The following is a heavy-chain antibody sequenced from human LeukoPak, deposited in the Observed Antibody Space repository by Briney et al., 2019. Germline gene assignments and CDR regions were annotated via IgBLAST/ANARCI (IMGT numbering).Heavy chain of an antibody. CDR3: ARGLLVSGWSYYFDY. D-gene: IGHD6-19*01. CDR2: IYYSGST. J-gene: IGHJ4*02. Sequence: SETLSLTCTVSGGSISSYYWSWIRQPPGKGLEWIGYIYYSGSTNYNPSLKSRVTISVDTSKNQFSLKLSSVTAADTAVYYCARGLLVSGWSYYFDYWGQGTLVTVSS. CDR1: GGSISSYY. V-gene: IGHV4-59*01.